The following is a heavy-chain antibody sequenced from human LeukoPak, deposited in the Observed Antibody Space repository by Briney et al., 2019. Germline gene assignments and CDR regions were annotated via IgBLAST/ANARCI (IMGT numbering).Heavy chain of an antibody. Sequence: SETLSLTCAVYGGSFSGYYWSWIRQPPGKGLEWIGEINHSGSTNYNPSLKGRVTISVDTSKNQFSLKLSSVTAADTAVCYCARGLYLIAVAGTGSVGVGVPFDYWGQGTLVTVSS. V-gene: IGHV4-34*01. CDR2: INHSGST. CDR1: GGSFSGYY. J-gene: IGHJ4*02. D-gene: IGHD6-19*01. CDR3: ARGLYLIAVAGTGSVGVGVPFDY.